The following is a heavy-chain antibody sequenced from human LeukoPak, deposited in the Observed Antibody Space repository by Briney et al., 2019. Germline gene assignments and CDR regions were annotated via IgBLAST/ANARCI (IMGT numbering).Heavy chain of an antibody. D-gene: IGHD4-17*01. CDR3: ARGSDETVTLSGWFDP. CDR1: GFTFTRFN. Sequence: GGSLRLSCAASGFTFTRFNMNWVRQAPGKGLELVSSITTSGTYIYYADSVKGRFTISRDNAKNSLYLQMNSLRAEDTAVYYCARGSDETVTLSGWFDPWGQGTLVTVSS. V-gene: IGHV3-21*06. J-gene: IGHJ5*02. CDR2: ITTSGTYI.